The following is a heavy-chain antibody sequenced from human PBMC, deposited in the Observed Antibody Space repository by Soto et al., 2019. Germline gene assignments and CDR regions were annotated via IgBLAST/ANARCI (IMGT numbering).Heavy chain of an antibody. CDR2: IYYSGST. CDR1: GGSISSSSYY. D-gene: IGHD2-15*01. V-gene: IGHV4-39*01. CDR3: ARRSPWGIEVGRAFDF. Sequence: PSETLSLTCTVSGGSISSSSYYWGWIRQPPGKGLEWIGSIYYSGSTYYNPSLKSRVTISVDTSKNQFSLKLSSVTAADTSVYYCARRSPWGIEVGRAFDFWGQGTLVTVSS. J-gene: IGHJ4*02.